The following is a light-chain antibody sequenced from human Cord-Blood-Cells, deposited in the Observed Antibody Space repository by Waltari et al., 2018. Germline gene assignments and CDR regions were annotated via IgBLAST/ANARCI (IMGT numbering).Light chain of an antibody. Sequence: QSALTQPASVSGSPGQSITISCTGTSSDVGGYNYVSWYQQNPGKAPKLMIYDDSNRPSGFSNRFSGSKSGNTASLTISGLQAEDEADYYCSSYTSSSTWVFGGGTKLTVL. J-gene: IGLJ3*02. CDR3: SSYTSSSTWV. CDR2: DDS. V-gene: IGLV2-14*01. CDR1: SSDVGGYNY.